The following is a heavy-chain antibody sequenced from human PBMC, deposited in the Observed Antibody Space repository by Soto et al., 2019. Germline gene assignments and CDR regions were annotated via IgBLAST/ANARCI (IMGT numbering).Heavy chain of an antibody. J-gene: IGHJ6*02. CDR1: GGTFSSYA. Sequence: QVQLVQSGAEVKKPGSSVKVSCKASGGTFSSYAISWVRQAPGQGLEWMGGIIPIFGTANYAQKFQGRVTSTADEATSTAYMELSSLRAEDTAVDYGARVLARTGTTRDYYYGMDVWGQGTTVTVAS. CDR2: IIPIFGTA. CDR3: ARVLARTGTTRDYYYGMDV. D-gene: IGHD1-1*01. V-gene: IGHV1-69*01.